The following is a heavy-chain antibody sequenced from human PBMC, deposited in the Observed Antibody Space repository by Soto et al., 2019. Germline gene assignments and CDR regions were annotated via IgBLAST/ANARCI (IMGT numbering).Heavy chain of an antibody. D-gene: IGHD3-3*01. CDR1: GFTFSSYA. Sequence: QVQLVESGGGVVQPGRSLRLSCAASGFTFSSYAMHWVRQAPGKGLEWVAVISYDGSNKNHADTVKGRFTISRDNSKNTLYLQMNSLRAEDTAVYYCARGYDFWSGYYYPYGMDVGGQGTTVTVSS. CDR2: ISYDGSNK. CDR3: ARGYDFWSGYYYPYGMDV. V-gene: IGHV3-30-3*01. J-gene: IGHJ6*02.